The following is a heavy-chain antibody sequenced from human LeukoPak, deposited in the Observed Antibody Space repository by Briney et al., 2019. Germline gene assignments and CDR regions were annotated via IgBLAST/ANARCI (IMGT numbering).Heavy chain of an antibody. CDR3: AKARITMIVGAFDI. CDR1: GFSVSASY. CDR2: ISGSGGST. J-gene: IGHJ3*02. V-gene: IGHV3-23*01. Sequence: GGSLRLSCAASGFSVSASYMSWVRQAPGKGLEWVSAISGSGGSTYYADSVKGRFTISRDNSKNTLYLQMNSLRAEDTAVYYCAKARITMIVGAFDIWGQGTMVTVSS. D-gene: IGHD3-22*01.